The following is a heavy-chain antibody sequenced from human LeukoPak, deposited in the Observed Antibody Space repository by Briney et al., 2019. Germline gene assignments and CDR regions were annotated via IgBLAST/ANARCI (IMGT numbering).Heavy chain of an antibody. J-gene: IGHJ1*01. D-gene: IGHD3-16*01. CDR1: GLTVSSNY. V-gene: IGHV3-23*01. CDR2: ISPSGGIT. Sequence: GGSLRLSCAASGLTVSSNYMNWVRQAPGKGLEWVSGISPSGGITYYTDSVKGRFTISRDNSKNTQPLQMNSLRAEDTAVYYCAKDDDWGRYKHWGQGTLVTVSS. CDR3: AKDDDWGRYKH.